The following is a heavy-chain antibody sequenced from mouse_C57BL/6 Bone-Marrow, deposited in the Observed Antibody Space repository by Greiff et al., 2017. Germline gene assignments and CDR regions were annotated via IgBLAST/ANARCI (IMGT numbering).Heavy chain of an antibody. CDR3: ARRAKYGYAMDY. CDR1: GYTFTNYW. CDR2: IYPGGGYT. D-gene: IGHD1-1*01. V-gene: IGHV1-63*01. J-gene: IGHJ4*01. Sequence: QVQLKQSGAELVRPGTSVKMSCKASGYTFTNYWIGWAKQRPGHGLEWIGDIYPGGGYTNYNEKFKGKATLTADKSSSTAYMQFSSLTSEDSAIYYCARRAKYGYAMDYWGQGTSVTVSS.